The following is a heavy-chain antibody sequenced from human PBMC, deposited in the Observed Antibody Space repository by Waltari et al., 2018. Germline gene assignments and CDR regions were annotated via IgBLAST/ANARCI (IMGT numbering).Heavy chain of an antibody. D-gene: IGHD6-13*01. CDR3: ARARGSSWYYFDY. CDR2: IYSGGST. CDR1: GFTVSRNY. J-gene: IGHJ4*02. Sequence: EVQLVESGGGLIQPGGSLRLSCAASGFTVSRNYMSWVRQAPGKGLEWVSVIYSGGSTYYADSVKGRFTISRDNSKNTLYLQMNSLRAEDTAVYYCARARGSSWYYFDYWGQGTLVTVSS. V-gene: IGHV3-53*01.